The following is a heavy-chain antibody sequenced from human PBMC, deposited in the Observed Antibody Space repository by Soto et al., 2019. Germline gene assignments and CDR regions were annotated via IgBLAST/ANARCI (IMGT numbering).Heavy chain of an antibody. CDR1: GFTFSSYA. J-gene: IGHJ4*02. CDR2: ISGSGGST. D-gene: IGHD2-2*01. CDR3: AKAKNLYCSSTSCYGYYCDY. Sequence: PGGSLRLSCAASGFTFSSYAMSWVRQAPGTGLEWVSAISGSGGSTYYAGSVNGRFTISRDNSKNTLYLQMNSLRAEDTAVYYCAKAKNLYCSSTSCYGYYCDYWGQGTLVTVSS. V-gene: IGHV3-23*01.